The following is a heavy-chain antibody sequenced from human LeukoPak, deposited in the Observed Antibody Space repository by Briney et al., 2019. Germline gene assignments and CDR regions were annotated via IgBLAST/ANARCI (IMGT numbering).Heavy chain of an antibody. Sequence: PSETLSLTCTVSGGSISSSSYYWGWIRQPPGKGLEWIGSIYYSGSTYYNPSLKSRVTISVDKAKNQFSLKLSSVPAADTAVYYCARTHYYDSSGYYYRDYYYYMDVWGKGTTVTISS. V-gene: IGHV4-39*01. CDR2: IYYSGST. D-gene: IGHD3-22*01. CDR3: ARTHYYDSSGYYYRDYYYYMDV. J-gene: IGHJ6*03. CDR1: GGSISSSSYY.